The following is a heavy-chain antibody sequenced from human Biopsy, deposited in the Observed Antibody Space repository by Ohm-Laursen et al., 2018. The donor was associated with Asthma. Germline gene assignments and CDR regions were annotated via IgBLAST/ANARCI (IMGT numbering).Heavy chain of an antibody. CDR1: GFAVSRDY. CDR3: ARGDSSGWSQYYFDY. D-gene: IGHD6-19*01. J-gene: IGHJ4*02. Sequence: SLRLSCAAPGFAVSRDYMFWVRQAPGKGLEWVSVIFSSGTSHTADSVRGRFTISRDYSKNTLYLQMHSLRAEDTAVYYCARGDSSGWSQYYFDYWGQGTLATVSS. CDR2: IFSSGTS. V-gene: IGHV3-53*01.